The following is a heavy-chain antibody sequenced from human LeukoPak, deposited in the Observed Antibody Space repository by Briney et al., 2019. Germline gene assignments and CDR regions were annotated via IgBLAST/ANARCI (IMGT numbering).Heavy chain of an antibody. CDR1: GDSVSSSSAA. J-gene: IGHJ5*02. CDR3: ARGPQQLVP. V-gene: IGHV6-1*01. Sequence: SQTRSLTCAISGDSVSSSSAAWNWIRQCPSRGLEWLGRTYYRSRWYQYYAVSVKSRITINPDTTKNQFSLQLNSVTPEDTAVYYCARGPQQLVPWGQGTLVTVSS. CDR2: TYYRSRWYQ. D-gene: IGHD6-13*01.